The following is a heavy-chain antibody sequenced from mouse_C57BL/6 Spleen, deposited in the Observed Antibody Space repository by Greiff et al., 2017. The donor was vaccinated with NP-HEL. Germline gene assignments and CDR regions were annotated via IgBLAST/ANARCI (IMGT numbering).Heavy chain of an antibody. CDR1: GYSITSGYY. CDR2: ISYDGSN. V-gene: IGHV3-6*01. J-gene: IGHJ4*01. Sequence: QSGPGLVKPSQSLSLTCSVTGYSITSGYYWNWIRQFPGNKLEWMGYISYDGSNNYNPSLKNRISITRDTSKNQFFLKLNSVTTEDTATYDCARGGNYYGSRYAMDYWGQGTSVTVSS. CDR3: ARGGNYYGSRYAMDY. D-gene: IGHD1-1*01.